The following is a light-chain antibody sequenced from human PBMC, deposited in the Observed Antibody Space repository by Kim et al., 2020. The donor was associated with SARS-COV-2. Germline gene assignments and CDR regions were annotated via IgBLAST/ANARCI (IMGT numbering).Light chain of an antibody. CDR2: DAY. Sequence: EIVMTQSPATLSVSPGERATLSCRASQSLSRTLAWYHQRPGQAPRLLIYDAYTRATGIPARFSGSGSGTEFTLTISSLQSEDFAVYYCQQYKNWPRTFGQGTKVDIK. V-gene: IGKV3-15*01. CDR1: QSLSRT. CDR3: QQYKNWPRT. J-gene: IGKJ1*01.